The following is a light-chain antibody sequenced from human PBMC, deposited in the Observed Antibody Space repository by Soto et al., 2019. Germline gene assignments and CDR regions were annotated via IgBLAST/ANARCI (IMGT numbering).Light chain of an antibody. CDR3: CSYAGSSTYV. Sequence: QSVLTKPPSVSGAPGQRVTLSCTGSSSNVGAGYHVHWYQQVPGTAPKLVIYDYTNRPSGVPDRFSGSKSGTSASLAITGLQAEDEADYYCCSYAGSSTYVFGTGTKLTVL. J-gene: IGLJ1*01. CDR1: SSNVGAGYH. V-gene: IGLV1-40*01. CDR2: DYT.